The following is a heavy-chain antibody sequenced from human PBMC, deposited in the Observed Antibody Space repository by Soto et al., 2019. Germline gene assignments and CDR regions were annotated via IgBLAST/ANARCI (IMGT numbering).Heavy chain of an antibody. CDR1: GFTFXDYS. J-gene: IGHJ4*02. CDR3: AGDGFSYESSGSYNYFDY. CDR2: ISRISTTI. Sequence: GGSLRLSCAASGFTFXDYSMSLVRQAPGKGLEWVSYISRISTTIYYVDPVKGRFTISRDNAKSSLYLQMNSLRDEDSAVYYCAGDGFSYESSGSYNYFDYWGQGTPVTVSS. V-gene: IGHV3-48*02. D-gene: IGHD3-22*01.